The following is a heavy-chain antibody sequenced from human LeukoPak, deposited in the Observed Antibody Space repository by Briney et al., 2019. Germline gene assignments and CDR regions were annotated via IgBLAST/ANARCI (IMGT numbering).Heavy chain of an antibody. Sequence: RGASVKVSCKASGYTFTSYAMNWVRQAPGLGLEWMGWINTNTGNPTYAQGFTGRFVFSLDTSVSTAYLQISSLKAEDTAVYSCLLLLWFGGPKNTSHIWGQGTTVTVSS. D-gene: IGHD3-10*01. J-gene: IGHJ3*02. V-gene: IGHV7-4-1*02. CDR2: INTNTGNP. CDR3: LLLLWFGGPKNTSHI. CDR1: GYTFTSYA.